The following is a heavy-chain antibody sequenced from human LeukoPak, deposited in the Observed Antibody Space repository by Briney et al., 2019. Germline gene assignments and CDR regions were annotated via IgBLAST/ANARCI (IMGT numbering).Heavy chain of an antibody. Sequence: SETLSLTCSVSGGSISRGGYYWSWFRQHPGKGLEWIGYINYSGSTNYNPSLKSRVTMLGDTSKNQFSLKLSAVTAADTAVYYCARGDYDFWSGYDYWGQGTLVTVSS. CDR1: GGSISRGGYY. J-gene: IGHJ4*02. V-gene: IGHV4-31*02. CDR2: INYSGST. CDR3: ARGDYDFWSGYDY. D-gene: IGHD3-3*01.